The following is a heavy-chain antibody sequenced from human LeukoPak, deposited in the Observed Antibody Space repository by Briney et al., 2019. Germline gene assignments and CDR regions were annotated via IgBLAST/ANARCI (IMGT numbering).Heavy chain of an antibody. D-gene: IGHD3-3*01. J-gene: IGHJ5*02. Sequence: GASVKVSCKASGYTFTSYYMHWVRQAPGQGLEWIGIINPSGGSTSYAQKFQGRVTMTRDMSTSTVYTELSSLRSEDTAVYYCARDRTFGVVSNWFDPWGQGTLVTVSS. CDR2: INPSGGST. CDR3: ARDRTFGVVSNWFDP. V-gene: IGHV1-46*01. CDR1: GYTFTSYY.